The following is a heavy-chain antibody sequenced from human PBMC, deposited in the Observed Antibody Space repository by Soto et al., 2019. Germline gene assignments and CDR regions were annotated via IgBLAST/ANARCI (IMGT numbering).Heavy chain of an antibody. D-gene: IGHD6-25*01. V-gene: IGHV3-23*01. CDR2: ISGSGGCT. J-gene: IGHJ4*02. CDR3: AKLQGGLRIAAEGIGC. Sequence: EVQLLESGAGVVQPGGSLRLSCAASGFTFSSYAMSWVRQAPGKGLEWVSAISGSGGCTYYADSVKGRFTISRDNSKNTLYLQINSLRAEETAVYSCAKLQGGLRIAAEGIGCWGQGTLVTVSS. CDR1: GFTFSSYA.